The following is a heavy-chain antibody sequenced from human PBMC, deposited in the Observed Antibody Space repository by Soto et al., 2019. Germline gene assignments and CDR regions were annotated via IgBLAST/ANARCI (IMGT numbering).Heavy chain of an antibody. CDR2: ISGSGDRT. D-gene: IGHD3-22*01. CDR1: GITISNYP. CDR3: VKDDGGYPSTAPH. Sequence: EVQLLESGGGLVQPGGSLRLSCAASGITISNYPMSWVRQAPGKGLDWVSGISGSGDRTYYADSAKGRFTISKDISRNSLSRQLDSLGVEETAVYFCVKDDGGYPSTAPHWGQGTLVTVSS. V-gene: IGHV3-23*01. J-gene: IGHJ4*02.